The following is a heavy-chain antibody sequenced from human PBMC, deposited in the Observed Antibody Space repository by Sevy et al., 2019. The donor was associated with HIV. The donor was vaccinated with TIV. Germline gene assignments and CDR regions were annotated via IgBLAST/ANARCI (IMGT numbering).Heavy chain of an antibody. D-gene: IGHD3-3*01. CDR3: AKGNNDFWSGFRYFDL. CDR1: GFSFNSYD. CDR2: VSGGGGST. J-gene: IGHJ2*01. V-gene: IGHV3-23*01. Sequence: GGSLRLSCAASGFSFNSYDMGWVRQAPGKGLEWVSGVSGGGGSTYYADSVKGRFTISRDNSKNTLYLQVNSLRVEDTAIFFCAKGNNDFWSGFRYFDLWGRGTLVTVSS.